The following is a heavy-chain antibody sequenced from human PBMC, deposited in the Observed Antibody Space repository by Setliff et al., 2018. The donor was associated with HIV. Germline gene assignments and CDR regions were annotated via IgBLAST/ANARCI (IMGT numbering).Heavy chain of an antibody. D-gene: IGHD6-19*01. CDR3: ASAMSVADWFDP. V-gene: IGHV1-18*01. CDR2: ISGYNGNT. J-gene: IGHJ5*02. Sequence: ASAKVPCKASGYNFINNGTSWVRQAPGQGLEWMAWISGYNGNTNYAPKFQGRVTLTTDTSTSTSYMELRSLRSDDTAFYYCASAMSVADWFDPWGQGSLVTVSS. CDR1: GYNFINNG.